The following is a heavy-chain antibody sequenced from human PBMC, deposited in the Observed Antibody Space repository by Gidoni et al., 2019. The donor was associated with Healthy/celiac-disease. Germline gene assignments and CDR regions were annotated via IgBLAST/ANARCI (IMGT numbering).Heavy chain of an antibody. D-gene: IGHD3-22*01. CDR1: GDSVSSNRAA. Sequence: QVQLQQSGPGLVKPSQTLSLTCAISGDSVSSNRAAWNWIRQSPSRGLEWLGRTYYRSKWYNDYAVSVKSRITINPDTSKNQFSLQLNSVTPEDTAVYYCAREYYYDSSGYYYVKFYYYGMDVWGQGTTVTVSS. CDR2: TYYRSKWYN. J-gene: IGHJ6*02. V-gene: IGHV6-1*01. CDR3: AREYYYDSSGYYYVKFYYYGMDV.